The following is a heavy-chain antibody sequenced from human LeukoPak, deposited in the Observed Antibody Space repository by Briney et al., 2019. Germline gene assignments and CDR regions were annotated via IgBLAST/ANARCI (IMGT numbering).Heavy chain of an antibody. CDR3: ASMGDGYCSSTSCLRPIPFDP. CDR2: ISAYNGNT. V-gene: IGHV1-18*01. Sequence: GASVKVSCKASGYIFINHGIAWVRQAPGQGLEYMGWISAYNGNTDCAQKLQGRVTITTDESTSTAYMELSSLRSEDTAVYYCASMGDGYCSSTSCLRPIPFDPWGQGTLVTVSS. J-gene: IGHJ5*02. CDR1: GYIFINHG. D-gene: IGHD2-2*03.